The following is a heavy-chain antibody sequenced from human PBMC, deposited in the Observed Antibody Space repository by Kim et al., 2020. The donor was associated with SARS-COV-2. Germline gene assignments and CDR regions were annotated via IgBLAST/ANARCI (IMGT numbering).Heavy chain of an antibody. CDR3: ARDAVSCTSSSCHRHYGMDV. D-gene: IGHD2-2*01. Sequence: SETLSLTCTVSGDSISSADYYWTWIRQPPGKGLEWIGYIYYNGSTYYNPSLKSRLTVLIDTSKNQFSLKLSSVTVADTAVYYCARDAVSCTSSSCHRHYGMDVWGQGTTVTVSS. V-gene: IGHV4-30-4*01. J-gene: IGHJ6*02. CDR1: GDSISSADYY. CDR2: IYYNGST.